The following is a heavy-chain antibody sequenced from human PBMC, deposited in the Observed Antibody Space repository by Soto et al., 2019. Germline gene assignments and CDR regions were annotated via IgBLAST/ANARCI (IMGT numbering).Heavy chain of an antibody. CDR1: GYTFTSYG. CDR3: ARDWGSGSYSGGYGFDY. J-gene: IGHJ4*02. Sequence: QVQLVQSGAEVKKPGASVKVSCKASGYTFTSYGISWVRQAPGQWLEWMGWISAYNGNTNYAQKLQGRVTMTTDTSTSTGYLELRSLRSDETAVYYCARDWGSGSYSGGYGFDYWGQGTLVTVSS. CDR2: ISAYNGNT. D-gene: IGHD3-10*01. V-gene: IGHV1-18*01.